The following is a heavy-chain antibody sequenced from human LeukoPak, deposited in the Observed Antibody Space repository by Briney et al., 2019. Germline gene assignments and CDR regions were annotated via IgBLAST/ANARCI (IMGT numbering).Heavy chain of an antibody. CDR2: ISGSGGST. Sequence: GGSLRLSCAASGFTVSSNYMSWVRQAPGKGLEWVSAISGSGGSTYYADSVKGRFTISRDNSKNTLYLQMNSLRAEDTAVYYCAKTYYYDSSGYYLFDYWGQGTLVTVSS. J-gene: IGHJ4*02. CDR1: GFTVSSNY. CDR3: AKTYYYDSSGYYLFDY. V-gene: IGHV3-23*01. D-gene: IGHD3-22*01.